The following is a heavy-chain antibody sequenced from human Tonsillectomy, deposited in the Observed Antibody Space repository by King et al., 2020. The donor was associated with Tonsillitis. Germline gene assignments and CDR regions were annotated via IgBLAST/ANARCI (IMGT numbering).Heavy chain of an antibody. Sequence: VQLQESGPGLVKPSETLSLTCTVSGGSISSTYWTWIRQPAGKGLEWIGLIYTSGSTNYNPSLKSRVTMSVDTSKNQFSLKLSSVTAADTAVYYCATTFRGHDYYFYPMDVWGQGTTVTVSS. J-gene: IGHJ6*02. V-gene: IGHV4-4*07. CDR1: GGSISSTY. CDR2: IYTSGST. D-gene: IGHD3-16*01. CDR3: ATTFRGHDYYFYPMDV.